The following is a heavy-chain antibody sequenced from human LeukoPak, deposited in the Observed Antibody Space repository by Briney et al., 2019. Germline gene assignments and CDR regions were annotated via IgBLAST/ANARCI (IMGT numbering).Heavy chain of an antibody. D-gene: IGHD7-27*01. CDR1: GFTFSRYA. J-gene: IGHJ3*02. Sequence: GGSLRLSCAASGFTFSRYAMSWVRLAPGKGLEWVSSISAAGSNIKYADSVQGRFTISRDRSKNTLYLHMNSLRAEDTALYFCAKDRGNWGYAFDIWGQGTMVTVS. V-gene: IGHV3-23*01. CDR2: ISAAGSNI. CDR3: AKDRGNWGYAFDI.